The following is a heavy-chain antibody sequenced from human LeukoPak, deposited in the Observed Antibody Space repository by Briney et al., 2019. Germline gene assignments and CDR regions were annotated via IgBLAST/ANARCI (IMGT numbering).Heavy chain of an antibody. CDR2: IYSGGST. Sequence: PGGSLRLSCAASGFTVSSNYMSWVRQAPGKGLEWVSVIYSGGSTYYADSVKGRFTISRDNSKNTLYLQMNSLRAEDTAVYYCARGLPPRWYSSSWPGDEYFQHWGQGTLVTVSS. J-gene: IGHJ1*01. D-gene: IGHD6-13*01. CDR1: GFTVSSNY. V-gene: IGHV3-53*01. CDR3: ARGLPPRWYSSSWPGDEYFQH.